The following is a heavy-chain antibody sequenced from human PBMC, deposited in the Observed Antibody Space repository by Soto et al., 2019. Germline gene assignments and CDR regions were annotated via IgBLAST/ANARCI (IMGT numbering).Heavy chain of an antibody. V-gene: IGHV3-48*01. CDR3: ARGPYYYDSSGPCRYFDL. D-gene: IGHD3-22*01. Sequence: GGSLRLSCAASGFTFSSYSMNWVRQAPGKGLEWVSYISSSSSTIYYADSVKGRFTISRDNAKNSLYLQMNSLRAEDTAVYYCARGPYYYDSSGPCRYFDLLGRGTLVTGS. CDR2: ISSSSSTI. J-gene: IGHJ2*01. CDR1: GFTFSSYS.